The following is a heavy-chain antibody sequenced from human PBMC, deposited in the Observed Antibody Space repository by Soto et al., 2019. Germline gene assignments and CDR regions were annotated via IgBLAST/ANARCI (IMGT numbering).Heavy chain of an antibody. CDR3: ARGILTGYFGRYYYGMDV. V-gene: IGHV1-18*01. J-gene: IGHJ6*02. D-gene: IGHD3-9*01. Sequence: ASVKVSCKTSGGTFSNDIITWVRQAPGQGLEWMGRIIPHHGTTNYAQKLQGRVTMTTDTSTSTAYMELRSLRSDDTAVYYCARGILTGYFGRYYYGMDVWGQGTTVTVSS. CDR2: IIPHHGTT. CDR1: GGTFSNDI.